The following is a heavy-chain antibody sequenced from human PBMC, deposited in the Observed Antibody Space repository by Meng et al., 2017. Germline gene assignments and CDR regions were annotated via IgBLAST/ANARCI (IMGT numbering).Heavy chain of an antibody. V-gene: IGHV4-34*01. Sequence: QVQVQSRGAGLLKPSGTLSLTCAVYGGSFSGYYWSWMRQPPGKGLEWIGEINHSGSTNYNPSLKSRVTISVDTSKNQFSLKLSSVTAADTAVYYCARVGSFLRDYWGQGTLVTVSS. D-gene: IGHD2/OR15-2a*01. J-gene: IGHJ4*02. CDR2: INHSGST. CDR3: ARVGSFLRDY. CDR1: GGSFSGYY.